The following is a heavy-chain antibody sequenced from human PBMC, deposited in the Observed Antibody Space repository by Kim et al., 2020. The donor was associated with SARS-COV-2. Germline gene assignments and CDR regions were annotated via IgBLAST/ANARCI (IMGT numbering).Heavy chain of an antibody. CDR3: ARDQGGSSNP. D-gene: IGHD2-15*01. J-gene: IGHJ5*02. CDR2: STI. Sequence: STIYHPDSVKGRFTISRDNDKNSLYLHMNSLRAGDTAVYYCARDQGGSSNPWGQGTLVTVSS. V-gene: IGHV3-48*01.